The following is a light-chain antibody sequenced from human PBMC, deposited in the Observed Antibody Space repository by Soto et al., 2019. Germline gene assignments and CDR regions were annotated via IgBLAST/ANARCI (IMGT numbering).Light chain of an antibody. CDR3: LSYDSSLGGAV. Sequence: QSVLTQPPSVSGAPGHRVTICCTGSSSNIGAGYDVHWYQQLPGKDPKLLIYDSNNRPSGVPDRFSGSKSGTSASLPITGLQAEDEADYYCLSYDSSLGGAVFGGGTKLTVL. CDR1: SSNIGAGYD. J-gene: IGLJ2*01. V-gene: IGLV1-40*01. CDR2: DSN.